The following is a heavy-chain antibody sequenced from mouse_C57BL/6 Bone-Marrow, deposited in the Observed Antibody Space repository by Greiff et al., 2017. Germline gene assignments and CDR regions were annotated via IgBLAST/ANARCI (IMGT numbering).Heavy chain of an antibody. CDR1: GFPITSGYY. CDR2: ITHSGET. J-gene: IGHJ3*01. V-gene: IGHV12-3*01. Sequence: QVQLKESGPGLVKPSQSLFLTCSITGFPITSGYYWIWIRQSPGKPLEWMGYITHSGETFYNPSLQSPISITRETSKNQFFLQLNSVTTEDTAMYYCAGDRGSIYGGFAYWGQGTLVTVSA. D-gene: IGHD5-1*01. CDR3: AGDRGSIYGGFAY.